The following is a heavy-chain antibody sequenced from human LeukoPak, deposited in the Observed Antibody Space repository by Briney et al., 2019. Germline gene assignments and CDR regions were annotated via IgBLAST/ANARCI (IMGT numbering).Heavy chain of an antibody. V-gene: IGHV3-33*01. CDR1: GFTFSSYG. D-gene: IGHD3-10*01. CDR2: IWYDGSNK. Sequence: GGSLRLSCAASGFTFSSYGMHWVRQAPGKGLEWVAVIWYDGSNKYYEDSVKDRFTISRDNSKNTLYLKMNSLRAEDTAVYYCAREILYYYGSGSPEDYYYYGMDVWGQGTTVTVSS. J-gene: IGHJ6*02. CDR3: AREILYYYGSGSPEDYYYYGMDV.